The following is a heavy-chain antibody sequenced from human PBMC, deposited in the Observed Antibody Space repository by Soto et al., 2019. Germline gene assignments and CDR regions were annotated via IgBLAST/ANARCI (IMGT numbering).Heavy chain of an antibody. CDR1: GYTFSSYG. J-gene: IGHJ6*01. V-gene: IGHV1-18*04. CDR3: AMCGSCTNVGCRFLGMDV. Sequence: QVQLVQSGTEVKKPGASVKVSCKASGYTFSSYGISWVRQAPGNGIDWMGWIRADNGNANYAQKFQGRVTMTTDTSTSTAYMELRSLRSDDTAVYYCAMCGSCTNVGCRFLGMDVWWHGTTVTVSS. D-gene: IGHD2-8*01. CDR2: IRADNGNA.